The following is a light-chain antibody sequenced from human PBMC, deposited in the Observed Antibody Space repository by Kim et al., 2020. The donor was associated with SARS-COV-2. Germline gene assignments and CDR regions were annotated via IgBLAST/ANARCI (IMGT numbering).Light chain of an antibody. CDR3: SSYTSSSTWV. CDR2: YVS. J-gene: IGLJ3*02. V-gene: IGLV2-14*04. Sequence: GQAITIPGTGTSSGVGSYNYVSWYQQHQGNAPTLMIYYVSKRPSGVSHRFSGSKSGNTASLPISGLQAEDEADYYCSSYTSSSTWVFGGGTQLTVL. CDR1: SSGVGSYNY.